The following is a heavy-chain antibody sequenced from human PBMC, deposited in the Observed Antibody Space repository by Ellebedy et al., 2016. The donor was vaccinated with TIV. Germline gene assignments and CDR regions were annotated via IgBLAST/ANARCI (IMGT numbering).Heavy chain of an antibody. CDR1: GFTFSNAW. D-gene: IGHD5-18*01. Sequence: GESLKISCAASGFTFSNAWMSWVRQAPGKGLEWVGRIKSKTDGGTTDYAAPVKGRFTISRDDSKNTLYLQMNSLKTEDTAVYYCTTDKYSYRWMVWGQGTMVTVSS. V-gene: IGHV3-15*01. CDR2: IKSKTDGGTT. CDR3: TTDKYSYRWMV. J-gene: IGHJ3*01.